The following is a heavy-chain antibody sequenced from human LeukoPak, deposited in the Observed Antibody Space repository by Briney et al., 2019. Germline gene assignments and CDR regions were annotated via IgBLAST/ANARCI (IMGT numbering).Heavy chain of an antibody. V-gene: IGHV1-58*02. CDR3: AADRRGDLSMFDP. D-gene: IGHD3-3*01. Sequence: SVKVSCKASGFTFTSSAMQWVRQARGQRLEWIGWIVVGSGNTNYAQKFQERVTITRDMSTSTAYMELSSLRSEDTAVYYCAADRRGDLSMFDPWGQGTLVTASS. J-gene: IGHJ5*02. CDR1: GFTFTSSA. CDR2: IVVGSGNT.